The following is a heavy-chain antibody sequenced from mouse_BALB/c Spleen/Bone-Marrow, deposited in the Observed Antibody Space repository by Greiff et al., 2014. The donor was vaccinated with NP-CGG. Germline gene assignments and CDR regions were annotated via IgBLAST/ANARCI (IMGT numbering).Heavy chain of an antibody. J-gene: IGHJ2*01. CDR1: GYTFTTYP. CDR2: FHPYNDDT. D-gene: IGHD2-3*01. CDR3: ARNDGYYGFDY. V-gene: IGHV1-47*01. Sequence: VKLMESGAELVKPGASVKMSCKAFGYTFTTYPIEWMKQNHGKSLEWIGNFHPYNDDTKYNEKFKGKAKLTVEKPSSTVYLELSRLTSDDSAVYYCARNDGYYGFDYWGQGTTLTVSS.